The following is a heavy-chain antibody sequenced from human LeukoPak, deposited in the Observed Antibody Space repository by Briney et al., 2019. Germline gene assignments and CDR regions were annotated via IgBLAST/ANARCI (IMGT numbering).Heavy chain of an antibody. D-gene: IGHD3-22*01. V-gene: IGHV3-7*01. CDR2: IKQDRSEK. Sequence: GGSLRLSCAASGFTFANYWMSWVRQAPGKGLELVANIKQDRSEKYYADSVKGRFTISRDNSKNTLFLQMNSLRVEDTAVYYCAKVGDSSGFGYWGQGTLVTVSS. J-gene: IGHJ4*02. CDR3: AKVGDSSGFGY. CDR1: GFTFANYW.